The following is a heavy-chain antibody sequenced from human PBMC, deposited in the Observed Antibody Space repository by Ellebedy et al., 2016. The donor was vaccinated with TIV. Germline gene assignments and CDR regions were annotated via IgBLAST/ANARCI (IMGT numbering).Heavy chain of an antibody. V-gene: IGHV3-48*02. CDR2: ISSSSITL. D-gene: IGHD3-10*02. Sequence: GESLKIPCAAPGFTFISYSMHWVRQAPGKGLEWVSSISSSSITLYYADSVRGRFTISRDNAKNSLYLQMNSLRDEDTAVYYCARGLTMYYFDYWGQGTLVTVSS. CDR1: GFTFISYS. J-gene: IGHJ4*02. CDR3: ARGLTMYYFDY.